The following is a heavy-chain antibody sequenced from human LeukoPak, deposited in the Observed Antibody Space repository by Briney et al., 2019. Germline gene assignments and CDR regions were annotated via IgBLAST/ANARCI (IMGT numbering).Heavy chain of an antibody. CDR2: VSWNSGSI. CDR3: AKARAADYYYYGMDV. Sequence: PGGSLRLSCAASGFTFDDYAMHWVRQAPGKGLEWVSGVSWNSGSIGYADSVKGRFTISRDNAKNSLYLQMNSLRAEDTALYYCAKARAADYYYYGMDVWGQGTTVTVSS. V-gene: IGHV3-9*01. D-gene: IGHD6-25*01. CDR1: GFTFDDYA. J-gene: IGHJ6*02.